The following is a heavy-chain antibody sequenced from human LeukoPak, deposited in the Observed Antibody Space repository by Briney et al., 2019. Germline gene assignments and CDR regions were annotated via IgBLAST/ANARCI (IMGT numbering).Heavy chain of an antibody. CDR2: INHSGST. Sequence: SETLSLTCAVYGGSFSGYYWSWIRQPPGKGLEWIGEINHSGSTNYNPSLKSRVTISVDTSKNQFSLKLSSVTAADTAVYYCARVRGYYGSGGYSYWGQGTLVTVSS. CDR3: ARVRGYYGSGGYSY. CDR1: GGSFSGYY. V-gene: IGHV4-34*01. J-gene: IGHJ4*02. D-gene: IGHD3-10*01.